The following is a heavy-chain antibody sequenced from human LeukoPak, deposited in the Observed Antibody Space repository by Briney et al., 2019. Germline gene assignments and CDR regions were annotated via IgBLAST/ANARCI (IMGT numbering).Heavy chain of an antibody. CDR2: IYTSGST. Sequence: PSETLSLTCTVSGGSIRSYYWSWIRQPAGKGLEWIGRIYTSGSTSYNSSLKSRVTMSVDTSKNQFSLKLSSVTAADTAVYYCARDVGGYNYGYSPDYWGQGTLVSVSS. CDR3: ARDVGGYNYGYSPDY. CDR1: GGSIRSYY. V-gene: IGHV4-4*07. D-gene: IGHD5-18*01. J-gene: IGHJ4*02.